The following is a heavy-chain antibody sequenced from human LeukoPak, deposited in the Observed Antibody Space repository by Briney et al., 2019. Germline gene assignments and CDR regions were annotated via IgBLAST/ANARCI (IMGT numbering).Heavy chain of an antibody. CDR1: GFSLSNYW. V-gene: IGHV3-23*01. D-gene: IGHD3-3*01. Sequence: PGGSLRLSCAASGFSLSNYWMSWVRQAPGKGLEWVSAISGSGGSTYYADSVKGRFTISRDNSKNTLYLQMNSLRAEDTAVYYCAKSQGITIFGVVIRDNWFDPWGQGTLVTVSS. J-gene: IGHJ5*02. CDR2: ISGSGGST. CDR3: AKSQGITIFGVVIRDNWFDP.